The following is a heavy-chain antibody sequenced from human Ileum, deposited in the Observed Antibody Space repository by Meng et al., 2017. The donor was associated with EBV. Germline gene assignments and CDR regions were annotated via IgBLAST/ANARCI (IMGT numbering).Heavy chain of an antibody. V-gene: IGHV4-39*07. CDR1: GGSISTSSYF. J-gene: IGHJ5*01. D-gene: IGHD5-18*01. CDR3: AKEQDDGDRGIHRIDS. Sequence: LAVRESGPGLVKPSETLSLTCTVSGGSISTSSYFWGWNRQTPGKGLEWIGSIHYNGGTAYNPSLQSRVTMSVDTSKNQFSLRLTSVTAADTAVYYCAKEQDDGDRGIHRIDSWGQGTLVTVSS. CDR2: IHYNGGT.